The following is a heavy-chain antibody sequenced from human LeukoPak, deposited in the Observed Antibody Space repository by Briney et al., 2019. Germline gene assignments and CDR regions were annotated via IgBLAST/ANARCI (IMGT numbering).Heavy chain of an antibody. Sequence: PGGSLRLSCAASGSTFSSYEMNWVRQAPGKGLEWVSYISSSGSPTYYADSVKGRFTIFRDNAKNSLYLQMNSLRAEDTAVYYCASRDCSGGTCYDYYYYMDVWGKGTTVTVSS. CDR3: ASRDCSGGTCYDYYYYMDV. J-gene: IGHJ6*03. CDR1: GSTFSSYE. D-gene: IGHD2-15*01. V-gene: IGHV3-48*03. CDR2: ISSSGSPT.